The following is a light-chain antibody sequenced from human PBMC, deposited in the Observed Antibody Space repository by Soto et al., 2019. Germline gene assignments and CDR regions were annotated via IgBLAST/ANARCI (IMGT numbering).Light chain of an antibody. V-gene: IGKV1-39*01. Sequence: DIQMTQSPSSLSASVGDRVTMTCRASQSISSYLNWYQQRPGKAPKLLIYAASTLETGVPSRFSGSGSGTDFTLAISSLQPEDVATSYCQQSSRTPINVGPGTRVDI. CDR3: QQSSRTPIN. CDR2: AAS. CDR1: QSISSY. J-gene: IGKJ3*01.